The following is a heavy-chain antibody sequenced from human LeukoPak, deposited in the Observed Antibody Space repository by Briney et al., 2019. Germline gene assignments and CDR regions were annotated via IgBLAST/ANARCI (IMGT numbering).Heavy chain of an antibody. CDR2: IRSKAYGGTT. CDR1: GFTFGDYA. V-gene: IGHV3-49*04. CDR3: TRGAYGSGSYNNYYYYYMDV. D-gene: IGHD3-10*01. J-gene: IGHJ6*03. Sequence: GGSLRLSCTASGFTFGDYAMSWVRQAPGKGLEWVGFIRSKAYGGTTEYAASVKGRFTISRDDSKSIAYLQMNSLKTEGTAVYYCTRGAYGSGSYNNYYYYYMDVWGKGTTATISS.